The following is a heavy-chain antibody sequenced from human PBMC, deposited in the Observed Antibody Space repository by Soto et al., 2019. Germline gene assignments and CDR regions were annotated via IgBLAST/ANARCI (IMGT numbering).Heavy chain of an antibody. V-gene: IGHV4-59*01. CDR3: ARVFTVSSWFDP. Sequence: SETLSLTCTVSGGSISSYYWSWIRQPPGKGLEWIGYIYYSGSTNYNPSLKSRVTISVDTSKNQFSLKLSSVTAADTAVYYCARVFTVSSWFDPWGQATLVNVSS. D-gene: IGHD2-2*01. J-gene: IGHJ5*02. CDR1: GGSISSYY. CDR2: IYYSGST.